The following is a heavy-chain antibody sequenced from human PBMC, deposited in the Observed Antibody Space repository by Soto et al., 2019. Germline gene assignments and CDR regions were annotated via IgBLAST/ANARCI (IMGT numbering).Heavy chain of an antibody. CDR2: IYHGGST. D-gene: IGHD2-21*01. V-gene: IGHV4-4*02. CDR3: ARVPVWWRNGYFDY. CDR1: GASISSNDW. J-gene: IGHJ4*02. Sequence: PSETLSLTCAVSGASISSNDWWSWVRQPPEKGLEWIGEIYHGGSTNYNPSLKSRVTMSVDKSKNQFSLNLNSVTATDTAVYYCARVPVWWRNGYFDYWGQGTLVTVSS.